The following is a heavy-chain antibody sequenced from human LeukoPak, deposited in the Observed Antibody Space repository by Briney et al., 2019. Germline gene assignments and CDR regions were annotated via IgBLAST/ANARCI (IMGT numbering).Heavy chain of an antibody. J-gene: IGHJ4*02. CDR2: ISWNSGSI. Sequence: GGSLRLSCAASGFTFDDYAMHWVRQAPGKGLEWVSGISWNSGSIGYADSVKGRFTISRDNAKNSLYLQMNSLRAEDTALYYCAKSDDYVWGSYRYDYWGQGTLVTVSS. D-gene: IGHD3-16*02. CDR1: GFTFDDYA. CDR3: AKSDDYVWGSYRYDY. V-gene: IGHV3-9*01.